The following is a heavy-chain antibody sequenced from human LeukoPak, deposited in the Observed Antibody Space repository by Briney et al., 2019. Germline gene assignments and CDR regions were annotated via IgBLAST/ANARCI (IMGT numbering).Heavy chain of an antibody. CDR1: GFTFSSYT. Sequence: GGSLRLSCAASGFTFSSYTMSWVRQAPGKGLEWVSAISGSGGRAYYADSVKGRFTISRDNSKNTLYLQMNSLRAEDTAVYYCAPGGPGYYFDYWGQGTLVTVSS. D-gene: IGHD3-10*01. CDR3: APGGPGYYFDY. J-gene: IGHJ4*02. CDR2: ISGSGGRA. V-gene: IGHV3-23*01.